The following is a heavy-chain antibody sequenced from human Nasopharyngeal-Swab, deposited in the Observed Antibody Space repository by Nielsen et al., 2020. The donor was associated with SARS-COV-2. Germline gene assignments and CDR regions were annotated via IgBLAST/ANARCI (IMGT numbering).Heavy chain of an antibody. V-gene: IGHV6-1*01. CDR3: ARESASSGWSDDAFDI. Sequence: SETLSLTCAISGDSVSSNSAAWNWIRQSPSRGLEWLGGTYYRSKWYNDYAVSVKSRITINPDTSKNQFSLQLNSVTPEDTAVYYCARESASSGWSDDAFDIWGQGTMVTVSS. D-gene: IGHD6-19*01. CDR2: TYYRSKWYN. J-gene: IGHJ3*02. CDR1: GDSVSSNSAA.